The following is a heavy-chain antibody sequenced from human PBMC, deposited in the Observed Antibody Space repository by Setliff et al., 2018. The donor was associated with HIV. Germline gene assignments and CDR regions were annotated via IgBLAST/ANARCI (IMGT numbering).Heavy chain of an antibody. CDR2: IHTSGRT. D-gene: IGHD2-15*01. Sequence: PSETLSLTCAVSSESIVSYYWNWIRQPPGRGLEWIGYIHTSGRTKYNPSLKSRLTILVDTSKNQFSLKLSSVTAADTAVYYCARGGGSRAATSSYHYMDVWGKGTTVTVSS. CDR1: SESIVSYY. J-gene: IGHJ6*03. V-gene: IGHV4-4*08. CDR3: ARGGGSRAATSSYHYMDV.